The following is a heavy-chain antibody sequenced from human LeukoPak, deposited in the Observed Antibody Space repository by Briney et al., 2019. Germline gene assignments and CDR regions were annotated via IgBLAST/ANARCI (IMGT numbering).Heavy chain of an antibody. CDR2: MNPNSGNT. Sequence: ASVKVSCKASGYTFTSYDINWVRQATGQGLEWMGWMNPNSGNTGYAQKFQGRVAMTRNTSISTAYMELSSLRSEDTAVYYCARGWGGVTGFDYWGQGTLVTVSS. J-gene: IGHJ4*02. CDR3: ARGWGGVTGFDY. V-gene: IGHV1-8*01. D-gene: IGHD7-27*01. CDR1: GYTFTSYD.